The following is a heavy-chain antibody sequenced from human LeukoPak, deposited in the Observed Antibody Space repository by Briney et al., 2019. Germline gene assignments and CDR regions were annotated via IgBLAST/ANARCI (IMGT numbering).Heavy chain of an antibody. CDR3: AKLTLGDFEYFDY. CDR1: GFTFSSYS. Sequence: GRSLRLSCAASGFTFSSYSMNWVRQAPGKGLEWVSSISVAGATTDYADSVKGRFHISRDNSKSTVYLQMNGLRVEDTALYYCAKLTLGDFEYFDYWGQGTLVTVSS. CDR2: ISVAGATT. J-gene: IGHJ4*02. D-gene: IGHD2-21*02. V-gene: IGHV3-23*01.